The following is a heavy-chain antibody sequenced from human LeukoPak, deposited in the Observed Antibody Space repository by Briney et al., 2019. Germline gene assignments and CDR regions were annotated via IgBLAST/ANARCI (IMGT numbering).Heavy chain of an antibody. Sequence: SVKVSCKASGGTFSSYAISWVRQAPGQGLEWMGGIIPIFGTANYAQKFQGRVTITTDESTSTAYMELSSLRSEDTAVYYCASGGGWGYWFDPWGQGTLVTVSS. CDR3: ASGGGWGYWFDP. D-gene: IGHD2-15*01. CDR1: GGTFSSYA. J-gene: IGHJ5*02. V-gene: IGHV1-69*05. CDR2: IIPIFGTA.